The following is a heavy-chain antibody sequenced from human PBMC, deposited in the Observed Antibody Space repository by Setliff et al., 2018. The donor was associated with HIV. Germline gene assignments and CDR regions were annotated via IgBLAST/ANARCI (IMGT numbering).Heavy chain of an antibody. Sequence: SETLSLTCTVSGVSISDYYWSWIRQPPGKGLEWIGYIYFSGSTNYNPSLKSRVTMSLDTSKSQFSLKLSSVTAADTAVYYCARDSPADGGNPGRFQRWGQGTLVTVSS. CDR1: GVSISDYY. CDR3: ARDSPADGGNPGRFQR. V-gene: IGHV4-59*12. J-gene: IGHJ1*01. CDR2: IYFSGST. D-gene: IGHD2-15*01.